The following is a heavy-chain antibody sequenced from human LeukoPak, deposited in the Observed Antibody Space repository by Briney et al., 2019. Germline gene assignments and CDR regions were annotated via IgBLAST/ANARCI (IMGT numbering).Heavy chain of an antibody. J-gene: IGHJ5*02. Sequence: GGSLRLSCAASGFTFSSYAMSWVRQAPGKGLEWVSAISGSGGSTYYADSVKGRFTISRDNAKNSLYLQLNSLRAEDTAVYYCARVLHKRNYDSSDYYGSWGQGTLVTVSS. CDR2: ISGSGGST. CDR1: GFTFSSYA. D-gene: IGHD3-22*01. CDR3: ARVLHKRNYDSSDYYGS. V-gene: IGHV3-23*01.